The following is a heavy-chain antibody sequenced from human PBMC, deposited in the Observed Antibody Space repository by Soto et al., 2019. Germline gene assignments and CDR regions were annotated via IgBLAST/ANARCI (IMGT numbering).Heavy chain of an antibody. CDR1: GVSIGSHDW. J-gene: IGHJ4*02. CDR3: ATRDPGRVY. V-gene: IGHV4-4*02. Sequence: QVQLQESGPGLVKPSGTLSLTCAVSGVSIGSHDWWTWVRQPPGKGLEWIGESHQSGNTNYNSSLESQVNISLDKSKNHFSLQLSSVTVADTAVYYCATRDPGRVYWGQGTLVTVSS. CDR2: SHQSGNT.